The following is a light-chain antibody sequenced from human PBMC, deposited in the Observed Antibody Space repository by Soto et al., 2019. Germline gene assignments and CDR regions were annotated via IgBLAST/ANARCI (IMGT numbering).Light chain of an antibody. V-gene: IGKV3-15*01. CDR3: QQYNNWPFS. J-gene: IGKJ5*01. CDR2: DVS. Sequence: EIVLTQYPATLSLSPGERSTLSFMASQSVSSNLAWYQQKSGQSPRLLIYDVSIRATGVPARFSGTGSETDFTLTISGLQSEDSAVYFCQQYNNWPFSFGQGTRLEI. CDR1: QSVSSN.